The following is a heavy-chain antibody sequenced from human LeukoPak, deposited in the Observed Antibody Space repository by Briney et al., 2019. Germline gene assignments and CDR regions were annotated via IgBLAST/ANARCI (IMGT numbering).Heavy chain of an antibody. CDR3: ARSLSSRFSGPRRPYYFDS. V-gene: IGHV3-23*01. CDR1: EFTFSSYA. J-gene: IGHJ4*02. CDR2: ISGSGGST. Sequence: GGSLRLSCAASEFTFSSYAMSWVRQAPGKGLEWVSAISGSGGSTYYVDSVKGRFTISTDNSKNTLYLQMNSLRAEDTAVYYCARSLSSRFSGPRRPYYFDSWGQGTLVTVSS. D-gene: IGHD3-16*02.